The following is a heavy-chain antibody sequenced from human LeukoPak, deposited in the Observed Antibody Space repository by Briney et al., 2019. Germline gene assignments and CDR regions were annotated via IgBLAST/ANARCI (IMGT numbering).Heavy chain of an antibody. J-gene: IGHJ4*02. CDR3: ARLGSGDYADY. V-gene: IGHV4-59*08. CDR1: GGSISSYY. CDR2: IYYSGST. D-gene: IGHD3-3*01. Sequence: SETLSLTCTVSGGSISSYYWSWIRQPPGKGLEWIGYIYYSGSTNYDPSLKSRVTISVDTSKNQFSLKLSSVTAADTAVYYCARLGSGDYADYWGQGTLVTVSS.